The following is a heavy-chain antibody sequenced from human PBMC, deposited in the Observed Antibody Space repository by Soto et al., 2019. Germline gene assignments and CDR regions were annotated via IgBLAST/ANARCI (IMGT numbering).Heavy chain of an antibody. V-gene: IGHV4-59*01. CDR3: ARGRVTQWLVNYFDY. CDR2: IYYSGST. D-gene: IGHD6-19*01. J-gene: IGHJ4*02. Sequence: SETLSLTCTVSGGSTSSYYWSWIRQPPGKGLEWVGYIYYSGSTNYNPSLKSRVTISVDTSKNQFSLKLSSVTAADTAVYYCARGRVTQWLVNYFDYWGQGTLVTVSS. CDR1: GGSTSSYY.